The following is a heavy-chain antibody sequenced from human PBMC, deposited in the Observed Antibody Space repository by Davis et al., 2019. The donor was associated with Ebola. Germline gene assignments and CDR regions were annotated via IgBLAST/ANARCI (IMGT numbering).Heavy chain of an antibody. Sequence: AASVKVSCKASGYTFTSYGISWVRQAPGQGLEWMGWISAYNGNTNYAQNLQGRVTMTTDTSTSTAYMAVRSLRYDDTAVYYCARAVTMVLPSGWFDPWGQGTLVTVSS. V-gene: IGHV1-18*01. D-gene: IGHD3-10*01. CDR1: GYTFTSYG. J-gene: IGHJ5*02. CDR3: ARAVTMVLPSGWFDP. CDR2: ISAYNGNT.